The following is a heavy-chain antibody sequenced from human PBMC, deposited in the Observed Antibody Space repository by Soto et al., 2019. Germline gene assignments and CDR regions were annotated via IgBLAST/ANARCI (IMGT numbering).Heavy chain of an antibody. CDR3: ARDHGSCTNGLCHIFDF. CDR2: MYHGGRT. J-gene: IGHJ4*02. D-gene: IGHD2-8*01. V-gene: IGHV4-59*02. Sequence: PSETLSLTCTVSGDSVTNYFWSWMRQPPGKGLEWIGHMYHGGRTNYSPSLKSRVAMSLDSSKNQFSLNLSSVTAADTAVYSCARDHGSCTNGLCHIFDFWGKGVLVTVS. CDR1: GDSVTNYF.